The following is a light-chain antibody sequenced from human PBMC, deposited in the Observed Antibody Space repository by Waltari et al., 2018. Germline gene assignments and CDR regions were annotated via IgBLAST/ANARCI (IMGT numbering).Light chain of an antibody. CDR2: GVS. J-gene: IGLJ1*01. CDR1: SSDVRTYNF. Sequence: QSALTQPASVSGSPGQSITISCTGTSSDVRTYNFVSWYQHPPGKAPQFMISGVSNRPAGVSNRYSGSKSDNTASLTFSGLQAENEADYFCCSYPRSNTYVYGSETRVTVL. V-gene: IGLV2-14*01. CDR3: CSYPRSNTYV.